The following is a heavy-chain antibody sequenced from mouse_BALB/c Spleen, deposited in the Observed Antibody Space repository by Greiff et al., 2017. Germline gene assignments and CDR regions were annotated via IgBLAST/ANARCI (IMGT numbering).Heavy chain of an antibody. CDR3: SRGGVFAY. CDR2: ISYDGSN. Sequence: DVKLVESGPGLVKPSQSLSLTCSVTGYSITSGYYWNWIRQFPGNKLEWLGYISYDGSNNYNPSLKNRISITRDTSKNQFFLKLNSVTTEDTATYYCSRGGVFAYWGQGTLVTVSA. CDR1: GYSITSGYY. J-gene: IGHJ3*01. V-gene: IGHV3-6*02.